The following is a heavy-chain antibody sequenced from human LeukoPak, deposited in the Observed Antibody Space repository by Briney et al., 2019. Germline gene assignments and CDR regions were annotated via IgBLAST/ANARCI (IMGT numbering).Heavy chain of an antibody. D-gene: IGHD2-15*01. Sequence: PGGSLRLSCATSGFTFPTYRMHWVRQAPGKGLVWVSRVNSDGSRTDYADSVKGRFTVSRDNAKNTLYLQMSSLRAEDTAVYYCARREGYCSGGTCYFDNWGQGTLVTVSS. CDR1: GFTFPTYR. V-gene: IGHV3-74*01. CDR2: VNSDGSRT. CDR3: ARREGYCSGGTCYFDN. J-gene: IGHJ4*02.